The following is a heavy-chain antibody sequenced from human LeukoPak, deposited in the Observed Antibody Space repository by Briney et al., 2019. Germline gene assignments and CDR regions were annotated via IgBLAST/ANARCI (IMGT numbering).Heavy chain of an antibody. V-gene: IGHV4-39*07. CDR2: INHSGST. J-gene: IGHJ4*02. D-gene: IGHD2-2*03. Sequence: KSSETLSLTCTVSGGSISSSSYYWGWIRQPPGKGLEWIGEINHSGSTNYNPSLKSRVTISVDTSKNQFSLKLSSVTAADTAVYYCARLPVRGYCSYWGQGTLVTVSS. CDR3: ARLPVRGYCSY. CDR1: GGSISSSSYY.